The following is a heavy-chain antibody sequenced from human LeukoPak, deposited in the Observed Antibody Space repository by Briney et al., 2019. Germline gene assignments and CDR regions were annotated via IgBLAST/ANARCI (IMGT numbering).Heavy chain of an antibody. Sequence: GGSLRLSCAASGFTFSSYGMHWVRQAPGKGLEWVAVIWYDGSNKYYADSVKGRFTISRDNSKNTLYLQMNSLRAEDTAVYYCARDFGLWFGELSYYFDYWGQGTLVTVSS. J-gene: IGHJ4*02. D-gene: IGHD3-10*01. CDR2: IWYDGSNK. CDR1: GFTFSSYG. V-gene: IGHV3-33*01. CDR3: ARDFGLWFGELSYYFDY.